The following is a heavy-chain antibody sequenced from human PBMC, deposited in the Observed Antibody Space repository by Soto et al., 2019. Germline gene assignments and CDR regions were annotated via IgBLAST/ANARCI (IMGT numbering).Heavy chain of an antibody. CDR1: GFTFSGSA. Sequence: GGSLRLSCAASGFTFSGSAMHWVRQASGKGLEWVGRIRSKANSYATAYAASVKGRFTISRDDSKNTAYLQMNSLKTVDTAVYYCTRQRAVACDYWGQGTLVTVSS. V-gene: IGHV3-73*01. CDR2: IRSKANSYAT. J-gene: IGHJ4*02. D-gene: IGHD6-19*01. CDR3: TRQRAVACDY.